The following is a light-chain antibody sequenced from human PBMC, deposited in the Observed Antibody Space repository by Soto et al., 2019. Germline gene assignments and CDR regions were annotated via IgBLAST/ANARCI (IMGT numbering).Light chain of an antibody. J-gene: IGLJ2*01. Sequence: QSALTQPASVSGSPGQTITISCTGTSSDVGGYAYVSWYQQYPGKVPKLVISEVSNRPSGVSHRFSGSRSGNTASLTISGLQAEDEADYHCSSYTSRTTPVFGGGTKHTVL. CDR1: SSDVGGYAY. CDR2: EVS. CDR3: SSYTSRTTPV. V-gene: IGLV2-14*01.